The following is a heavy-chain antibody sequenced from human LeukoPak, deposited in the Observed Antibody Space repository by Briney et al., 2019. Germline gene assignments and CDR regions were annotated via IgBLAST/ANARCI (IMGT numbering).Heavy chain of an antibody. CDR2: IYHSGST. D-gene: IGHD6-13*01. Sequence: SETLSLTCTVSGYSISSGYYCGWIQQPPGKGLEWIGSIYHSGSTYYNPSLKSRVTISVDTSKNQFSLKLSSVTAADTAVYYCARAPPLVIAAAVLDYWGQGTLVTVSS. J-gene: IGHJ4*02. CDR3: ARAPPLVIAAAVLDY. V-gene: IGHV4-38-2*02. CDR1: GYSISSGYY.